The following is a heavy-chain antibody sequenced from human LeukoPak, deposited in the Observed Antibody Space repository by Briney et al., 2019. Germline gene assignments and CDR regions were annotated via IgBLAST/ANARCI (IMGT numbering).Heavy chain of an antibody. Sequence: PSETLSLTCSVSGGSLSSFYWSWIRQPPGKGLEWIGSIYYTGTTNHNPSLKSRVTISVDTSKNQFSLKMNSVTAADTAVYYCARHNLWSTYYFDDWGQGTLVTVSS. CDR3: ARHNLWSTYYFDD. CDR1: GGSLSSFY. J-gene: IGHJ4*02. CDR2: IYYTGTT. V-gene: IGHV4-59*08. D-gene: IGHD3-10*01.